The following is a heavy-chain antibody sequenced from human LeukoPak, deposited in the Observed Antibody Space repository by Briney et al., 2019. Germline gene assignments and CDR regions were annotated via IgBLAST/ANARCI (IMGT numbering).Heavy chain of an antibody. CDR3: AKALVLAASGFDY. Sequence: GGSLRLSCAASGFTFSSYAMSWVRQAPGKGLEWVSAISGSDGSTYYADSVKGRFTISRDNSKNTLHLQMNSLRAEDTAVYYCAKALVLAASGFDYWGQGTLLTVSS. CDR1: GFTFSSYA. CDR2: ISGSDGST. D-gene: IGHD2-2*01. J-gene: IGHJ4*02. V-gene: IGHV3-23*01.